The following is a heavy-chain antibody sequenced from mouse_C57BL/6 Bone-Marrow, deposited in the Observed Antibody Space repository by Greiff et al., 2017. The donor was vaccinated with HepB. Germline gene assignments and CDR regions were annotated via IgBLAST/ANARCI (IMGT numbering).Heavy chain of an antibody. J-gene: IGHJ3*01. V-gene: IGHV1-81*01. D-gene: IGHD2-4*01. Sequence: QVQLKQSGAELARPGASVKLSCKASGYTFTSYGISWVKQRTGQGLEWIGEIYPRSGNTYYNEKFKGKATLTADKSSSTAYMELRSLTSEDSAVYFCARTYYDYGTWFAYWGLGTLVTVSA. CDR1: GYTFTSYG. CDR2: IYPRSGNT. CDR3: ARTYYDYGTWFAY.